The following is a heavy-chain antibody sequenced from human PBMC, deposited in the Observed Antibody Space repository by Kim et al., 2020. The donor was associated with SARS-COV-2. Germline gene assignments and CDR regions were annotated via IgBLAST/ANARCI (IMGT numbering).Heavy chain of an antibody. CDR2: IYYTGST. CDR3: ARPHRLHGFYC. Sequence: SETLSLTCTVSGGSISSSHYYWGWIRQPPGQGLEWIGSIYYTGSTYYNPSLKSRVTISVDTSKNQFSLKLSSVTAADSAMYHCARPHRLHGFYCWGQGT. V-gene: IGHV4-39*01. CDR1: GGSISSSHYY. J-gene: IGHJ4*02. D-gene: IGHD2-8*01.